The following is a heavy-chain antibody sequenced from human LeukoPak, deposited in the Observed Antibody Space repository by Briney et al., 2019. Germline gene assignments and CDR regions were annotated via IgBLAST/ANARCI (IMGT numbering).Heavy chain of an antibody. Sequence: ASVKVSCKASGYTFTSFDFNWVRQATGQGLEWMGWMKSNNGHTGYAQKFQGRVTMTRDTSISTAYMELSSLTFEDTAVYYCARGPPNWGMVGYWGQGTLVTVSS. CDR2: MKSNNGHT. CDR1: GYTFTSFD. CDR3: ARGPPNWGMVGY. J-gene: IGHJ4*02. V-gene: IGHV1-8*01. D-gene: IGHD7-27*01.